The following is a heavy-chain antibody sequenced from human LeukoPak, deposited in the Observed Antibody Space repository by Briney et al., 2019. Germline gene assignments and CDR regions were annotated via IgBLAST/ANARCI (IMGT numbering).Heavy chain of an antibody. Sequence: ASVKVSCKASGYTFTSFDFNWVRQATGQGLEWMGWMKSNNGHTGYAQKFQGRVTMTRDTSISTAYMELSSLTFEDTAVYYCARGPPNWGMVGYWGQGTLVTVSS. CDR2: MKSNNGHT. CDR1: GYTFTSFD. CDR3: ARGPPNWGMVGY. J-gene: IGHJ4*02. V-gene: IGHV1-8*01. D-gene: IGHD7-27*01.